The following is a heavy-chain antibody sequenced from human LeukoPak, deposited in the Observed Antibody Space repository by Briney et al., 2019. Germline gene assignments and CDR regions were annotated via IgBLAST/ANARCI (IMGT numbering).Heavy chain of an antibody. V-gene: IGHV3-23*01. CDR3: ARETVVVSNGMDV. Sequence: GGSLRLSCAASRFTFSDYAMSWVRQAPGKRLEWVSTIEGGGDGTYYADAVKGRFTISRDNAKNSLYLQMNSLRTEDTAVYYCARETVVVSNGMDVWGQGTTVTVSS. J-gene: IGHJ6*02. CDR1: RFTFSDYA. CDR2: IEGGGDGT. D-gene: IGHD2-15*01.